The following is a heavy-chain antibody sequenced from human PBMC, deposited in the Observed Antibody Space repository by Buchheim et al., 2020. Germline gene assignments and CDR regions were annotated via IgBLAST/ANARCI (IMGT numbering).Heavy chain of an antibody. Sequence: QVQLVQSGAEVKKPGSSVKVSCKASGGTFSSYTISWVRQAPGQGLEWMGRIIPILGIANYAQKVQGRVTITADKSTSTAYMELSSLRSEDTAVYYCARDRDYGGKASSNWFDPWGQGTL. V-gene: IGHV1-69*08. CDR3: ARDRDYGGKASSNWFDP. D-gene: IGHD4-23*01. CDR1: GGTFSSYT. CDR2: IIPILGIA. J-gene: IGHJ5*01.